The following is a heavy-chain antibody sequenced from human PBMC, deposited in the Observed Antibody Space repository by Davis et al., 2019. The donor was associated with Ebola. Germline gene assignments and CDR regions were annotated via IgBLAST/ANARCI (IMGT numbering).Heavy chain of an antibody. D-gene: IGHD3-3*01. CDR1: GFSLSTRGVG. CDR3: ARIRGGVLRFLEWPGPYGMDV. J-gene: IGHJ6*02. V-gene: IGHV2-5*01. Sequence: SGPTLVKPTQTLTLTCTFSGFSLSTRGVGVGWIRQPPGKALEWLALISWNDEKRYNPSLKSRLTITRDTSKNEVVLTMTNMDPVDTATYYCARIRGGVLRFLEWPGPYGMDVWGQGTTVTVSS. CDR2: ISWNDEK.